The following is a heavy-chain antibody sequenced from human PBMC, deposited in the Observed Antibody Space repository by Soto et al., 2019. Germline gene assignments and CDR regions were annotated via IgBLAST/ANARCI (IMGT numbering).Heavy chain of an antibody. CDR2: IYHSGST. V-gene: IGHV4-38-2*02. D-gene: IGHD2-2*01. J-gene: IGHJ5*02. CDR3: ARDSLRYCSSTSCSRGWFDP. CDR1: GYSISSGYY. Sequence: LSLTCAVSGYSISSGYYWGWIRQPPGKGLEWIGSIYHSGSTYYNPSLKSRVTISVDTSKNQFSLKLSSVTAADTAVYYCARDSLRYCSSTSCSRGWFDPWGQGTLVTVS.